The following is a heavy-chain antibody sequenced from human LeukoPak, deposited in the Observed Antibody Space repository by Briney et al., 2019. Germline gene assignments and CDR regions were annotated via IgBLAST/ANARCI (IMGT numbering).Heavy chain of an antibody. CDR2: ISWNSGSI. CDR3: ARDPDSSAFDY. CDR1: GFTFDDYA. J-gene: IGHJ4*02. Sequence: GRSLRLSCAASGFTFDDYAMHWVRQAPGKGLEWVSGISWNSGSIGYADSVKGRFTISRDNAKNSLYLQMNSLRAEDTALYYCARDPDSSAFDYWGQGAQVTVSS. V-gene: IGHV3-9*01. D-gene: IGHD2-15*01.